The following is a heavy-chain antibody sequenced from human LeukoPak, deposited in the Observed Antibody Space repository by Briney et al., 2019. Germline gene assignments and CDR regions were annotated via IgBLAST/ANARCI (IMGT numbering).Heavy chain of an antibody. CDR3: ARGDPGTRGNDY. D-gene: IGHD3-10*01. CDR2: IYYSGST. J-gene: IGHJ4*02. Sequence: PSETLSLTCTVSGGSISSYYWSWIRQPPGKGLEWIGYIYYSGSTNYNPSLKSRVTISVDTSKNQFSLKLSSVTAADTAVYYCARGDPGTRGNDYWGQGTLVTVSS. CDR1: GGSISSYY. V-gene: IGHV4-59*12.